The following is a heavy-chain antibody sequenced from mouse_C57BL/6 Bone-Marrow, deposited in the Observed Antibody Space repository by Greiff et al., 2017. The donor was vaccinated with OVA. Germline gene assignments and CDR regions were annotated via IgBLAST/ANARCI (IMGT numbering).Heavy chain of an antibody. J-gene: IGHJ3*01. CDR3: ARWYYGSSPFAY. CDR2: IYPRSGYT. D-gene: IGHD1-1*01. Sequence: QVQLQQSGAELARPGASVKLSCKASGYTFTSYGISWVKQRTGQGLEWIGEIYPRSGYTYYNEKFKGKATLTADKSSSTAYMELRSLTSEDSAVYVCARWYYGSSPFAYWGQGTLVTVSA. CDR1: GYTFTSYG. V-gene: IGHV1-81*01.